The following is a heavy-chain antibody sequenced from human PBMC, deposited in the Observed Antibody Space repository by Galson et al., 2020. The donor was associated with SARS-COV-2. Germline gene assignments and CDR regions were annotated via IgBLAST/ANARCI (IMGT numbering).Heavy chain of an antibody. D-gene: IGHD5-12*01. Sequence: GGSLRLSCAASGFTFSVYTMNWVRQAPGKGPEWVSSIISSGTYIYYADSVRGRFTISRDNAKNSLYLQMNSLRAEDTAVYYCARSIIVADSFDIWGHGTMVTV. CDR2: IISSGTYI. CDR1: GFTFSVYT. J-gene: IGHJ3*02. CDR3: ARSIIVADSFDI. V-gene: IGHV3-21*01.